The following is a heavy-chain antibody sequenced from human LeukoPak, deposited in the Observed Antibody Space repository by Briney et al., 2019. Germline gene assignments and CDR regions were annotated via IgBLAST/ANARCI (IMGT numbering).Heavy chain of an antibody. D-gene: IGHD2-2*01. CDR3: ARFRFCSGTPCFYDFDY. CDR1: GASITSRIW. CDR2: ISHTGSI. J-gene: IGHJ4*02. V-gene: IGHV4-4*02. Sequence: TSETLSLTCVVSGASITSRIWWSWVRQPPGKGLEWIGEISHTGSIDYTPSLKSRATISLDKSKNQLSLNLTSVTAADTAMYYCARFRFCSGTPCFYDFDYWGQGILVTVSS.